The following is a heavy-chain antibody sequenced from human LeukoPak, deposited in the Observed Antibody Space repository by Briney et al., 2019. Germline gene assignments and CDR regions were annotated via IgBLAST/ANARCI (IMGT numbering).Heavy chain of an antibody. J-gene: IGHJ6*02. D-gene: IGHD3-10*01. V-gene: IGHV4-59*08. CDR3: ARHYTPLWPYYYYGMDV. CDR2: IYYSGST. CDR1: GGSISSYY. Sequence: SETLSLTCTVSGGSISSYYWSWIRQPPGKELEWIGYIYYSGSTNYNPSLKSRVTISVDTSKNQFSLKLSSVTAADTAVYYCARHYTPLWPYYYYGMDVWGQGTTVTVSS.